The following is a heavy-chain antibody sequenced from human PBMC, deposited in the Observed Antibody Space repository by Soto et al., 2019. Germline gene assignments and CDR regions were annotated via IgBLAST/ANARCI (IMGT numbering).Heavy chain of an antibody. D-gene: IGHD6-19*01. CDR1: GYTFTSYA. CDR3: ARGTLPGYSSGWYSYYYYGMDV. CDR2: INAGNGNT. Sequence: ASVKVSCKASGYTFTSYAMHWVRQAPGQRLEWMGWINAGNGNTKYSQKFQGRVTITRDTSASTAYMELSSLRSEDTAVYYCARGTLPGYSSGWYSYYYYGMDVWGQGTTVTVSS. V-gene: IGHV1-3*01. J-gene: IGHJ6*02.